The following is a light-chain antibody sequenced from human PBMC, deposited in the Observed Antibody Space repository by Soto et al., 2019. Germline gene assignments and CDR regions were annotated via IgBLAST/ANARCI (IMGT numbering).Light chain of an antibody. Sequence: DIQMTQSPSSLSASVGDRVTITCRSSQTISTFLHWFQQKPGKAPKVLIYDASSLESGVPSRFSGSGSGTEFTLTISSLQPDDFATYYCQQYNSYSWAFGQGTKVDIK. CDR1: QTISTF. CDR2: DAS. CDR3: QQYNSYSWA. J-gene: IGKJ1*01. V-gene: IGKV1-5*01.